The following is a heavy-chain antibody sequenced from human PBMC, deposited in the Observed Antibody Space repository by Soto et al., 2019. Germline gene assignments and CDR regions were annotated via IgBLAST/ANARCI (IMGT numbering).Heavy chain of an antibody. CDR1: GGSVSSGSFY. CDR3: ARRDIDNWNQGHAFAF. Sequence: QLQLKQSGPGLVKPWETLSLTCTVSGGSVSSGSFYWGWIRQPPGKGLEWFGDIYYNGATYYNPSLRTRLTTAVDTSENQFSLKLSYVTAADTAVYYCARRDIDNWNQGHAFAFWGQGTMVAVSS. CDR2: IYYNGAT. V-gene: IGHV4-39*01. J-gene: IGHJ3*01. D-gene: IGHD1-20*01.